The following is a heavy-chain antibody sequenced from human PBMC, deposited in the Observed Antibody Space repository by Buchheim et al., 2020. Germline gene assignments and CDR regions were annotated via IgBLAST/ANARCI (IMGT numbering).Heavy chain of an antibody. Sequence: QVQLVESGGGVVQPGRSLRLSCAASGFTFSSYGMHWVRQAPGKGLEWVAVISYDGSNKYYADSVKGRFTISRDNSKNTLYLQMNSLRAEDTAVYYCAKAAAEYQLLWPLDYWGQGTL. CDR2: ISYDGSNK. J-gene: IGHJ4*02. V-gene: IGHV3-30*18. CDR1: GFTFSSYG. D-gene: IGHD2-2*01. CDR3: AKAAAEYQLLWPLDY.